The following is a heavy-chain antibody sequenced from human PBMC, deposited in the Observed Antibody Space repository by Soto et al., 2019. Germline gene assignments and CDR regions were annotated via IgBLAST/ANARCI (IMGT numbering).Heavy chain of an antibody. D-gene: IGHD1-26*01. V-gene: IGHV4-28*01. CDR3: ARREIQGPNDC. J-gene: IGHJ4*02. CDR1: GYSISSSNW. CDR2: IYYSGTT. Sequence: SGTLSLTCAVSGYSISSSNWWGWIRQPPGKGLEWIGYIYYSGTTYYNPSLKSRVTMSVDTSKNQFSLKLTSVTAVDTAVYYCARREIQGPNDCCGQGTLVTVSS.